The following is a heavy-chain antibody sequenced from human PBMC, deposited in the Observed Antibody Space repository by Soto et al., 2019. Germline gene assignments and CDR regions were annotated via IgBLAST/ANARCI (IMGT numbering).Heavy chain of an antibody. V-gene: IGHV1-3*01. Sequence: ASVKVSCKASGYTFTSYAMHWVRQAPGQRLEWMGWINAGNGNTKYSQKFQGRVTITRDTSASTAYMELSSLRSEDTAVYYCARVRLISDGSGYYVGGAFDIWVEGRMVAVSS. CDR2: INAGNGNT. CDR3: ARVRLISDGSGYYVGGAFDI. J-gene: IGHJ3*02. D-gene: IGHD3-22*01. CDR1: GYTFTSYA.